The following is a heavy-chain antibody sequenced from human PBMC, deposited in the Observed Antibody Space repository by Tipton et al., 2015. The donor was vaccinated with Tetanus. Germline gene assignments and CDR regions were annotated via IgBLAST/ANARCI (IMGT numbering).Heavy chain of an antibody. D-gene: IGHD6-19*01. CDR1: GGSISSYY. J-gene: IGHJ3*02. V-gene: IGHV4-59*01. Sequence: LACTVSGGSISSYYWTWIRQPPGRGLEWIGYVHYSGSTNYSPSLRSRVTLSVDTSKNQFSLKLSSVTAADTAVYYCARIGWLQQNKPAFDIWGQGTVVTVSS. CDR3: ARIGWLQQNKPAFDI. CDR2: VHYSGST.